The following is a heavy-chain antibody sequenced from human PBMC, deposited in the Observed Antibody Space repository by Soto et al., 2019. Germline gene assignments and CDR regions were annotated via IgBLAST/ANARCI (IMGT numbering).Heavy chain of an antibody. CDR1: GFTFSSYG. CDR3: AKDYVAYCGGDCYLTLDY. CDR2: ISYDGSNK. Sequence: QVQLVESGGGVVQPGRSLRLSCAASGFTFSSYGMHWVRQAPGKGLEWVAVISYDGSNKYYADSVKGRFTISRDNSKNTLYLPMNSLRAEDTAVYYCAKDYVAYCGGDCYLTLDYWGQGTLVTVSS. V-gene: IGHV3-30*18. D-gene: IGHD2-21*02. J-gene: IGHJ4*02.